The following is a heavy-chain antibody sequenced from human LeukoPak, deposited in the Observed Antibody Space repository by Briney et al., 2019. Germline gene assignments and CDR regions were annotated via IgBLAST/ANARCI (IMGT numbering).Heavy chain of an antibody. CDR2: IYTSGST. CDR1: GGSISSGSYY. V-gene: IGHV4-61*02. D-gene: IGHD1-26*01. Sequence: SHTLSLTYTVSGGSISSGSYYWSWIRQPAGKALEWIGRIYTSGSTNYNPSLKSRVTISVDTSKNQFSLKLSSVTAADTAVYYCARGRGSYYNYFDYWGQGTLVTVSA. CDR3: ARGRGSYYNYFDY. J-gene: IGHJ4*02.